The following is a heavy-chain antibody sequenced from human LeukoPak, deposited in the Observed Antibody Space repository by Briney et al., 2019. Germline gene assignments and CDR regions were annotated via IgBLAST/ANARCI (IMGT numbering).Heavy chain of an antibody. CDR3: ARVGGSYYREYYFDY. D-gene: IGHD1-26*01. V-gene: IGHV1-46*01. CDR2: INPSGGST. CDR1: GYTFTSYY. J-gene: IGHJ4*02. Sequence: ASVKVSCKASGYTFTSYYMHWVRQAPGQGLEWMGIINPSGGSTSYAQKFQGRVTMTRDTSTSTVYMELSSLRSEDTAVYYCARVGGSYYREYYFDYWGQGTLVTVSS.